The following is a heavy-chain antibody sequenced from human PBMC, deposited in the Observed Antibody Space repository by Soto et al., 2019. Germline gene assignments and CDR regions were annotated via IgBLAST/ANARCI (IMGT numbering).Heavy chain of an antibody. CDR2: INPNSGGT. CDR3: ARDMAAAGENYGMDV. V-gene: IGHV1-2*04. D-gene: IGHD6-13*01. J-gene: IGHJ6*02. Sequence: ASVKVSCKASGYTFTGYYMHWVRQAPGQGLEWMGWINPNSGGTNYAQKFQGWVAMTRDTSISTACMELSRLRSDDTAVYYCARDMAAAGENYGMDVWGQGTTVTVSS. CDR1: GYTFTGYY.